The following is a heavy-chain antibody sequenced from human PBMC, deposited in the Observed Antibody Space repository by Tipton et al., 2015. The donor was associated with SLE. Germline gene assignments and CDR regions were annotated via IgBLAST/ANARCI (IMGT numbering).Heavy chain of an antibody. J-gene: IGHJ4*02. D-gene: IGHD3-10*01. CDR2: VHHRADT. Sequence: TLSLTCTVSGGSISNNDYYWGWIRQPRGKGLEWFASVHHRADTYYNASLSSRVAISIDTSKNEFSRKLPSVTAAGTAVYYCAGGDSIDRVGDVLDWWGQGTLVTVSS. CDR1: GGSISNNDYY. CDR3: AGGDSIDRVGDVLDW. V-gene: IGHV4-39*07.